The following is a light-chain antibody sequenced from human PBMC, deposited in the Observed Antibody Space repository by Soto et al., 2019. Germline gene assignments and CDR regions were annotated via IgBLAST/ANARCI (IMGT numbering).Light chain of an antibody. Sequence: IEIRQVQSSLSVYVGDRVTITCQASHDITNFLNWYQQKPGKAPKLLIYDVSKLETGVPSRFSGSGSGTDFTLTISSLQPEDIATYFCEQYDDMPWTFGQGTRLEIK. V-gene: IGKV1-33*01. J-gene: IGKJ5*01. CDR1: HDITNF. CDR3: EQYDDMPWT. CDR2: DVS.